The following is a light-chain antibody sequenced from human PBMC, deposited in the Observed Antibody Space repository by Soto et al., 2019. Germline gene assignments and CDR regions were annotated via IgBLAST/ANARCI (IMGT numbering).Light chain of an antibody. Sequence: QSALTQPPSVSGSPGQSVTISCIGTSSDVGTYDRVSWYQAPPGTAPKLIIYEVHYRPSGVPDRFSGSKSGNTSSLSISWLQAEDEADYYCSSYAASTTLLFGGGTKVTVL. CDR3: SSYAASTTLL. J-gene: IGLJ2*01. CDR1: SSDVGTYDR. V-gene: IGLV2-18*02. CDR2: EVH.